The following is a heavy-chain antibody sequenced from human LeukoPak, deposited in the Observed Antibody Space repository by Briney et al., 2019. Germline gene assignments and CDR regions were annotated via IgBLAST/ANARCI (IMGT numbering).Heavy chain of an antibody. CDR1: GFTFSSYA. D-gene: IGHD6-13*01. J-gene: IGHJ6*02. V-gene: IGHV3-30-3*01. CDR2: ISYDGSNK. CDR3: ARQTGYSTWNGMDV. Sequence: PGGSLRLSCAASGFTFSSYAMHWVRQAPGKGLEWVAVISYDGSNKYYADSVKGRFTISRENSKNTLYLQMNSLRAEDTAVYYCARQTGYSTWNGMDVWGQGTTVTVSS.